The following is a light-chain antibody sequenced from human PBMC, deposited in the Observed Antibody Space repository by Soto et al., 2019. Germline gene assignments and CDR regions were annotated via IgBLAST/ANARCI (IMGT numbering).Light chain of an antibody. CDR1: SSDVGSYNL. V-gene: IGLV2-23*02. Sequence: QPALTQPASVSGSPGQSITISCTGTSSDVGSYNLVSWYQQHPGKAPKLMIYEVSKRPSGVSNRFSGSKSGNTASLTISGLQAEAEADYYCCSYAGSSTSYVFGTGTKVTVL. CDR3: CSYAGSSTSYV. J-gene: IGLJ1*01. CDR2: EVS.